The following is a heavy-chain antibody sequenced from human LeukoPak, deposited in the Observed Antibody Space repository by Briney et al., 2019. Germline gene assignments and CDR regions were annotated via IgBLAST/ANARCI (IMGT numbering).Heavy chain of an antibody. CDR2: IYYSGST. CDR1: GGSINSYY. CDR3: ARGRIGTGYYFDY. Sequence: PSETLSLTCTVSGGSINSYYWSWIRQPPGKGLEWIGNIYYSGSTYDNPSLKSRLTISVDTSKNQFSLKLSSVTAADTAVYYCARGRIGTGYYFDYWGQGTLVTVSS. V-gene: IGHV4-59*06. J-gene: IGHJ4*02. D-gene: IGHD6-13*01.